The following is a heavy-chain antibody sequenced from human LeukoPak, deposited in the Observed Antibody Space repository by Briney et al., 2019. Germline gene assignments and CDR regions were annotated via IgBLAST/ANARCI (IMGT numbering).Heavy chain of an antibody. CDR2: IIPILGIA. J-gene: IGHJ1*01. V-gene: IGHV1-69*04. CDR3: ASTRRVRDSYDSSGYYSEYFQH. CDR1: GRTFSSYA. D-gene: IGHD3-22*01. Sequence: SVKVSCKPSGRTFSSYAICWVRQAPGQGLEWMGRIIPILGIANYAQKFQGRVTITADKSTSTAYMELSSQRSEDTAVYYCASTRRVRDSYDSSGYYSEYFQHWGQGTLVTVSS.